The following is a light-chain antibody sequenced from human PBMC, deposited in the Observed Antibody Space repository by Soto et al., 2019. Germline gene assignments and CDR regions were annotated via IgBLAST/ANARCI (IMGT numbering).Light chain of an antibody. V-gene: IGLV2-8*01. CDR1: SSDVGGYNY. CDR2: EVS. Sequence: ALTQPPSASGSPGQSVTISCTGTSSDVGGYNYVSWYQQHPGKAPKLMIYEVSKRPSGVPDRFSGSKSGNTASLTVSGLQAEDEADYYCSSYAGSNNVFGTGTKLTVL. J-gene: IGLJ1*01. CDR3: SSYAGSNNV.